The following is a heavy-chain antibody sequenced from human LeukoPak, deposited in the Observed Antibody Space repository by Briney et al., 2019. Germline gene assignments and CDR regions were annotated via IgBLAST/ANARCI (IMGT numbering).Heavy chain of an antibody. Sequence: PSQTLSLTCTVSGGSISSGDYYWSWIRQPPGKGLEWIGEINHSGSTNYNPSLKSRVTISVDTSKNQFSLKLSSVTAADTAVYYCASGPAVFGVDHSNDFDYWGQGTLVTVSS. CDR1: GGSISSGDYY. CDR2: INHSGST. J-gene: IGHJ4*02. D-gene: IGHD3-3*01. CDR3: ASGPAVFGVDHSNDFDY. V-gene: IGHV4-30-4*08.